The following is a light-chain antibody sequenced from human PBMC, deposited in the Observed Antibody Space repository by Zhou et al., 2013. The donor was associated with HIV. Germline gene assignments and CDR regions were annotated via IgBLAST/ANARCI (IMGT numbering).Light chain of an antibody. J-gene: IGKJ4*01. Sequence: DIQMTQSPSTLSASVADRVTITCRASQSIGDMLAWYQQKPGKAPKFLIYKASILESGVPSRFSGSGSGTDFTLTINSLQPDDFATYYCQQYKSYPLTFGGGTKVEIK. CDR3: QQYKSYPLT. CDR2: KAS. CDR1: QSIGDM. V-gene: IGKV1-5*03.